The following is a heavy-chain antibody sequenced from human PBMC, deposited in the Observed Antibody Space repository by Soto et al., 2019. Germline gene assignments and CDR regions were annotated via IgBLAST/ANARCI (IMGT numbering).Heavy chain of an antibody. CDR2: IYYSGST. D-gene: IGHD3-9*01. CDR3: ASSTLRYFDWVAYYYYMDV. V-gene: IGHV4-39*01. J-gene: IGHJ6*03. CDR1: GGSISSSSYY. Sequence: SETLSLTCTVSGGSISSSSYYWGWIRQPPGKGLEWIGSIYYSGSTYYNPSLKSRVTISVDTSKNQFSLKLSSVTAADTAVYYCASSTLRYFDWVAYYYYMDVWGKGTTVTVSS.